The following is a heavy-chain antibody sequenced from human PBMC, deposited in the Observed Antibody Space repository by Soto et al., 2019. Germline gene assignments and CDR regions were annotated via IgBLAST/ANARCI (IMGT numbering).Heavy chain of an antibody. D-gene: IGHD3-16*01. V-gene: IGHV1-58*01. Sequence: QMVLVQSGPEVKEPGTSVRVSCQASGFTFTNSAVQWVRQARGQRLEWIGCIVIGSGDTKYARNFQETVSITRDSSTGSAFLELSALRSDDTAVYYCAAVHRWLLGDWYFDLWGRGTLITVS. CDR3: AAVHRWLLGDWYFDL. J-gene: IGHJ2*01. CDR1: GFTFTNSA. CDR2: IVIGSGDT.